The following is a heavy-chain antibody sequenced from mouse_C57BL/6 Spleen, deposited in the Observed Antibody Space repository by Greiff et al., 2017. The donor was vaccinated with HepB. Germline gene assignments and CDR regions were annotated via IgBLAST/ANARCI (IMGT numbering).Heavy chain of an antibody. D-gene: IGHD1-1*01. CDR3: TRGSYYDGSSYSAMDY. CDR2: ISSGGDYI. J-gene: IGHJ4*01. CDR1: GFTFSSYA. V-gene: IGHV5-9-1*02. Sequence: EVHLVESGEGLVKPGGSLKLSCAASGFTFSSYAMSWVRQTPEKRLEWVAYISSGGDYIYYADTVKGRFTISRDNARNTLYLQMSSLKSEDTAMYYCTRGSYYDGSSYSAMDYWGQGTSVTVSS.